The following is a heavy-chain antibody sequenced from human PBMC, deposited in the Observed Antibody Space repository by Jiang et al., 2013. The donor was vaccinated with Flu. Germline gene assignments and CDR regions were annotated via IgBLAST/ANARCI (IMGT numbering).Heavy chain of an antibody. CDR3: TSGTGKSDFDY. CDR2: IKSKADSATR. Sequence: VQLVESGGGLVIPGGSLRLSCATSGFTFNNAWMSWVRQAPGKGLEWVGRIKSKADSATRDYATPVKGRFTISRDDSKNSLYLQMNSLKTGDTAVYYCTSGTGKSDFDYVGPGNPGHRLL. V-gene: IGHV3-15*01. CDR1: GFTFNNAW. D-gene: IGHD1-1*01. J-gene: IGHJ4*02.